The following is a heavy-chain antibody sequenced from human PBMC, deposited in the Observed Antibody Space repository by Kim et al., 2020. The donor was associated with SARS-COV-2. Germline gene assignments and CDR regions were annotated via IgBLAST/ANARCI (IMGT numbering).Heavy chain of an antibody. V-gene: IGHV3-48*04. D-gene: IGHD3-10*01. CDR2: ITGNSRTI. Sequence: GGSLRLSCAGSGFTFSSHSMNWVRLAPGKGLEWVSYITGNSRTISYADSVKGRFTISRDNAKNSVYLQMSSLRVEDTAVYYCARPVYGLDALDIWGQGTMVTVSS. J-gene: IGHJ3*02. CDR1: GFTFSSHS. CDR3: ARPVYGLDALDI.